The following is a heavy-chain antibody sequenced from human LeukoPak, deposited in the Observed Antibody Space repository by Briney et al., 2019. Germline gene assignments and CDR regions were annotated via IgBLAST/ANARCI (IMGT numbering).Heavy chain of an antibody. V-gene: IGHV4-34*01. Sequence: PSETLSLTCAVYGGSFSGYYWSWIRQPPGKGLEWIGEINHSGSTNYNPSLKSRVTISVDTSKSQFSLKLSSVTAADTAVYYCARGLYYDILTGYPEALDAFDIWGQGTMVTVSS. D-gene: IGHD3-9*01. CDR2: INHSGST. CDR3: ARGLYYDILTGYPEALDAFDI. J-gene: IGHJ3*02. CDR1: GGSFSGYY.